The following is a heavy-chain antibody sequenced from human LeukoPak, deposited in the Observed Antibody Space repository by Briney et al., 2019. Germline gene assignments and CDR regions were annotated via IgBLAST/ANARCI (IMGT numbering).Heavy chain of an antibody. Sequence: SETLSLTCAVYGGSFSGYYWSWIRQPPGKGLEWIGEINHSGSTNYNPSLKSRVTISVDTSKNQFSLKLSSVTAADTAVYYCARDRWDIVVVVAARGADAFDIWGQGTMVTVSS. J-gene: IGHJ3*02. CDR3: ARDRWDIVVVVAARGADAFDI. V-gene: IGHV4-34*01. CDR2: INHSGST. CDR1: GGSFSGYY. D-gene: IGHD2-15*01.